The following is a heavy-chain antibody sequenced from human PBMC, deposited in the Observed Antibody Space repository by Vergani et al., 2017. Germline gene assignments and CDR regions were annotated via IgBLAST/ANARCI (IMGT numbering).Heavy chain of an antibody. CDR2: INHSGST. CDR3: ARTAMASFDY. V-gene: IGHV4-34*01. CDR1: GVSFSGYY. J-gene: IGHJ4*02. Sequence: QVQLQQCGAGLLKPSETLSLTCAVYGVSFSGYYCSWIRQPPGKGLEWIGEINHSGSTHYNPSLKSRVTISVDTSKNQFSLKLSSVTAADTAVYYCARTAMASFDYWGQGTLVTVSS. D-gene: IGHD5-18*01.